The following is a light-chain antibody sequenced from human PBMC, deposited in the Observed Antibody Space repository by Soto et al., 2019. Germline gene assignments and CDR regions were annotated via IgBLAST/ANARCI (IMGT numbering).Light chain of an antibody. V-gene: IGLV1-47*01. J-gene: IGLJ2*01. CDR1: SSNIGSNY. CDR3: AAWDDSLSVV. CDR2: RNN. Sequence: QCVLTQPPSASGTPGQRVTITCSGSSSNIGSNYVYWYQQLPGTAPKLLIYRNNQRPSGVPDRFSGSKSGTSASLAISGLRSEDEADYYCAAWDDSLSVVFGGGTKVTVL.